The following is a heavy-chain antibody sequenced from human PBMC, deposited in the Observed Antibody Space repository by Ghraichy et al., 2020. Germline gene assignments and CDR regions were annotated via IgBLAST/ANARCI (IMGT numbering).Heavy chain of an antibody. CDR3: ARDVTAGVIDAFDI. V-gene: IGHV4-30-4*01. CDR1: GGSISSGDYY. CDR2: IYYSGNT. J-gene: IGHJ3*02. Sequence: SETLSLTCTVSGGSISSGDYYWSWIRQPPGKGLEFIGYIYYSGNTYYNPSLKSRVTISVDTSKNQFSLKLTSVTAADTAVYYCARDVTAGVIDAFDIWGQGTMVTVSS. D-gene: IGHD3-16*02.